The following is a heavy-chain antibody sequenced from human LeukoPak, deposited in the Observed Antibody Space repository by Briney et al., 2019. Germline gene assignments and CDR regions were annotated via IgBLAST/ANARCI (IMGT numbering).Heavy chain of an antibody. CDR1: GGSISSYY. D-gene: IGHD6-19*01. Sequence: NTSETLSLTCTVSGGSISSYYWSWIRQPPGKGLEWIGYIYYSGSTNYNPSLKSRVTISVDTSKNQFSLKLSSVTAADTAVYYCARAWRSSGWSNWGQGTLVTVSS. CDR3: ARAWRSSGWSN. V-gene: IGHV4-59*01. J-gene: IGHJ4*02. CDR2: IYYSGST.